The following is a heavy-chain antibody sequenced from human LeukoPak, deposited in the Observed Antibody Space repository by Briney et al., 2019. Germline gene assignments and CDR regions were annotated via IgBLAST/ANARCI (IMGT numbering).Heavy chain of an antibody. D-gene: IGHD3-22*01. CDR3: ASSGYYDSSVRDY. J-gene: IGHJ4*02. V-gene: IGHV4-4*07. CDR2: IYTSGST. Sequence: SETLSLTYSVSGDSISSYYWSWIRQPAGKGLEWIGRIYTSGSTNYNPSLKSRVTISVDKSKNQFSLKLSSVTAADTAVYYCASSGYYDSSVRDYWGQGTLVTVSS. CDR1: GDSISSYY.